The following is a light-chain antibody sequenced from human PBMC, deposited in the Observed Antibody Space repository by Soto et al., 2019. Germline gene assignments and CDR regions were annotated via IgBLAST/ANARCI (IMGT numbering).Light chain of an antibody. CDR3: QQRSSWPLT. V-gene: IGKV3-11*01. J-gene: IGKJ1*01. CDR1: QSVSTY. Sequence: EIVLTQSPATLSLSPGEGATLSCRASQSVSTYLAWYQQKPGQAPRLLIYDASNRATGIPARFSGSGSGTDFTLTISSLEPEDFAVYYCQQRSSWPLTFGQGTKVEIK. CDR2: DAS.